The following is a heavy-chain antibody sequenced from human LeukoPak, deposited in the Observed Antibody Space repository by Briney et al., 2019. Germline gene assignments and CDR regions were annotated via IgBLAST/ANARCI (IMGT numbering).Heavy chain of an antibody. CDR1: GGSIGSSSYY. CDR3: ARQIGAGRWSFDY. D-gene: IGHD4-23*01. V-gene: IGHV4-39*01. Sequence: SETLSPIRTGSGGSIGSSSYYWGWIRQPPGKGLEWIGSINYSWSTYYNPSLKSRVTISIDTSENQFSLKLASVTAADTAVYYCARQIGAGRWSFDYWGKGIIVTVSS. CDR2: INYSWST. J-gene: IGHJ4*01.